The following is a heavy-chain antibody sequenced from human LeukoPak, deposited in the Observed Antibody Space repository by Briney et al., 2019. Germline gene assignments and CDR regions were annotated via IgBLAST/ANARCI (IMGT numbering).Heavy chain of an antibody. CDR2: ISSSGSTI. CDR1: GFTFSSYE. J-gene: IGHJ6*02. Sequence: GGSLRFSCAASGFTFSSYEMNWVRQAPGKGLEWVSYISSSGSTIYYADSVKGRFTISRDNAKNSLYLQMNSLRAEDTAVYYCARFVTYGSGSYYGDGMDVWGQGTTVTVSS. CDR3: ARFVTYGSGSYYGDGMDV. V-gene: IGHV3-48*03. D-gene: IGHD3-10*01.